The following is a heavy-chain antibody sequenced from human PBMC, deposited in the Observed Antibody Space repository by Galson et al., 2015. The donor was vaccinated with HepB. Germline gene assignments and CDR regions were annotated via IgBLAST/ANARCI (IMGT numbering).Heavy chain of an antibody. J-gene: IGHJ6*03. CDR2: IYYSGST. V-gene: IGHV4-59*01. CDR3: ARETTHRYSSSWYPEDGYYYYYMDV. D-gene: IGHD6-13*01. CDR1: GGSIISYY. Sequence: TLSLTCTVSGGSIISYYWNWIRQPPGQGLEWIGYIYYSGSTNYNPSLKSRVTISVETSKNQFSLKLSSVTAADTAVYYCARETTHRYSSSWYPEDGYYYYYMDVWGRGTAVTVSS.